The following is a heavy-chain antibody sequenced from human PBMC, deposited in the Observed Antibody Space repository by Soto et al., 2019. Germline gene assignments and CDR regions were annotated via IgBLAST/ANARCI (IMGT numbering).Heavy chain of an antibody. CDR1: GGSFSGYY. V-gene: IGHV4-34*01. CDR2: INHSGST. D-gene: IGHD2-2*01. Sequence: QVQLQQWGAGLLKPSETLSLTCAVYGGSFSGYYWSWIRQPPGKGLEWVGEINHSGSTNYNPALKSRVTISVDTSKNQFSLKLSSVPAADTAVYYCARKGRGIVVVPAAPSYYYYMDVCGKGTTVTVSS. CDR3: ARKGRGIVVVPAAPSYYYYMDV. J-gene: IGHJ6*03.